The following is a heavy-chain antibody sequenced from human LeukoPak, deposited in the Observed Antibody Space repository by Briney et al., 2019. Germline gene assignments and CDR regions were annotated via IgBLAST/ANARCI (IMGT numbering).Heavy chain of an antibody. CDR1: GLTVSNNY. Sequence: GGSLRLSCAASGLTVSNNYMTWVRQAPGKGLEWVSIIYSGGSTNYADSVKGRFTISRDNSNNTIYLQMNSLRAEDTAVYFCAGLSTDSRGWYYYFCYWGQGTLVTVSA. J-gene: IGHJ4*02. D-gene: IGHD6-19*01. CDR2: IYSGGST. CDR3: AGLSTDSRGWYYYFCY. V-gene: IGHV3-66*01.